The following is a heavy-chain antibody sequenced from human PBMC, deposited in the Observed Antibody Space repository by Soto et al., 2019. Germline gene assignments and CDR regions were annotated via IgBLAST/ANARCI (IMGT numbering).Heavy chain of an antibody. Sequence: QVQLVQSGAEVKKPGASVKVSCKASGYTFTSYGISWVRQAPGQGLEWMGWISAYNGNTNYAQKLQGRVTMTTDTSTSTAYMELRSLRSDDTAVYYCARDIEARQLPHYFGVVSAFDSWGQGTLVTVSS. D-gene: IGHD3-3*01. CDR3: ARDIEARQLPHYFGVVSAFDS. V-gene: IGHV1-18*01. J-gene: IGHJ4*02. CDR2: ISAYNGNT. CDR1: GYTFTSYG.